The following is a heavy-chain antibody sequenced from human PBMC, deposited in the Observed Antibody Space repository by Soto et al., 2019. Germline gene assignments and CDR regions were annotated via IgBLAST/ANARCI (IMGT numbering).Heavy chain of an antibody. D-gene: IGHD2-2*01. Sequence: SETLSLTCAVYGGSFSGYYWSWIRQPPGKGLEWIGEINHSGSTNYNPSLKSRVTISVDTSKNQFSLKLSSVTAADTAVYYCARGYCSSTSCWAEAYYYYYYYMDVWGKGTTVTVSS. J-gene: IGHJ6*03. CDR3: ARGYCSSTSCWAEAYYYYYYYMDV. CDR1: GGSFSGYY. CDR2: INHSGST. V-gene: IGHV4-34*01.